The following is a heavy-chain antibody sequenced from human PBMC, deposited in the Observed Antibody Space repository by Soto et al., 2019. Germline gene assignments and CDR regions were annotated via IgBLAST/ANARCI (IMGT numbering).Heavy chain of an antibody. CDR1: GGSISNRNYY. CDR3: ERHSIWLLLSDY. Sequence: SETLSLTSNVSGGSISNRNYYWSWIRQPPGKGLEWIGSIYYTGNTYYNPSLKRRVTISVDTSKNQFSLKLDSVTAADTAVYFCERHSIWLLLSDYWGQGSLVSVSS. CDR2: IYYTGNT. D-gene: IGHD3-22*01. J-gene: IGHJ4*02. V-gene: IGHV4-39*01.